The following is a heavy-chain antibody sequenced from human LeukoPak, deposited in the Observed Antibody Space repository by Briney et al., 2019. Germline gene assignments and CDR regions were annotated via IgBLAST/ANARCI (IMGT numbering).Heavy chain of an antibody. D-gene: IGHD3-10*01. Sequence: GGSLRLSCAASGFTFSSYSMNWVRQAPGKGLEWVSSISSSSSYIYYADSVKGRFTISRDNAKNSLYLQTNSLRAEDTAVYYCARDGSGSYGYIYYFDYWGQGTLVTVSS. CDR1: GFTFSSYS. J-gene: IGHJ4*02. CDR2: ISSSSSYI. V-gene: IGHV3-21*01. CDR3: ARDGSGSYGYIYYFDY.